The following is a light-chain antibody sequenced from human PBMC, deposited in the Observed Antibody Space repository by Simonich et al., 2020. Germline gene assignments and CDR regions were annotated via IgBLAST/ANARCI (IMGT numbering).Light chain of an antibody. Sequence: DIVMTQSPDSLAVSLGERATINCKSNQSVLYSSNNKNYLAWYQQKPGQPPKLLIYLASTRESGVPDRFSGSGSGTDFTLTISSLQAEDVAVYYCQQYYSTPPTFGQGTKVEIK. CDR1: QSVLYSSNNKNY. CDR2: LAS. CDR3: QQYYSTPPT. V-gene: IGKV4-1*01. J-gene: IGKJ1*01.